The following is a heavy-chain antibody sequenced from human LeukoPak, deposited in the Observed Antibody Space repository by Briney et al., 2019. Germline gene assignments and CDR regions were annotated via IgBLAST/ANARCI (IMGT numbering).Heavy chain of an antibody. V-gene: IGHV4-59*08. CDR1: GGSISSYY. CDR3: ARQGLAAGPHGMDV. Sequence: SSETLSLTCTVSGGSISSYYWSWIRQPPGKGLEWIGYIYYSGSTNYNPSLKSRVTISVDTSKNQFSLKLSSVTAADTAVYYCARQGLAAGPHGMDVWGQGTTVTVSS. D-gene: IGHD6-13*01. CDR2: IYYSGST. J-gene: IGHJ6*02.